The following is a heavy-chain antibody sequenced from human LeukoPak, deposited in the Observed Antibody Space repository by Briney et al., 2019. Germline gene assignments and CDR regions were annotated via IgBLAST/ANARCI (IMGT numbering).Heavy chain of an antibody. Sequence: ASETLSLTCSVSSGSMTDSCWSWFRQAPGKGFEWLGFIYPSGRIEYSPSLRSRVSFSVATSRMEATVRLRSVTVSDTAVYYCTREGYDRSGYFLDFWGQGILVTVSS. D-gene: IGHD3-22*01. CDR2: IYPSGRI. J-gene: IGHJ4*02. CDR1: SGSMTDSC. V-gene: IGHV4-59*12. CDR3: TREGYDRSGYFLDF.